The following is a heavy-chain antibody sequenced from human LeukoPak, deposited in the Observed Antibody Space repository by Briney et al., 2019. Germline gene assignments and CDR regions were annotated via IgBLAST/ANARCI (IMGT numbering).Heavy chain of an antibody. D-gene: IGHD3-3*01. V-gene: IGHV4-31*03. CDR1: GGSISSGGYY. CDR3: ARSEGSGYQGHLDY. J-gene: IGHJ4*02. Sequence: YPSETLSLTCTVSGGSISSGGYYWSWIRQHPGKGLEWIGYIYYSGSTYYNPSLKSRVTISVDTSKNQFSLKLSSVTAADTAVYYCARSEGSGYQGHLDYWGQGTLVTVSS. CDR2: IYYSGST.